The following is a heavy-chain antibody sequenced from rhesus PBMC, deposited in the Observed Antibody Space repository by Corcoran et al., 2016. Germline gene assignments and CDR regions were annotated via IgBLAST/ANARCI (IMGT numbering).Heavy chain of an antibody. J-gene: IGHJ4*01. CDR1: GDSLRSNW. CDR2: INGNSGSP. D-gene: IGHD5-12*01. V-gene: IGHV4-80*01. Sequence: QVQLQESGPGLVKPSETLSLTCGVSGDSLRSNWWSWIRQPRGKGLEWIAGINGNSGSPNYNPSLKSQVTLSKDASENQFSLKLSSVTAADTAVYYCVRLHSYNYRDSWGQGVLVTVSS. CDR3: VRLHSYNYRDS.